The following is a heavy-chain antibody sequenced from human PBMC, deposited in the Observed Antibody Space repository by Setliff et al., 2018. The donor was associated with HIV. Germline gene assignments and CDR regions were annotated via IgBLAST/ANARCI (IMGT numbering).Heavy chain of an antibody. CDR2: IYHAGNT. D-gene: IGHD4-17*01. CDR1: GYSISSGYY. J-gene: IGHJ3*02. Sequence: TSETLSLTCTVTGYSISSGYYWARIRQPPGKGLEWIGYIYHAGNTYYNPSLKSRVTISVDTSKNQISLRLNSLTAADTAVYYCARGTTLNVVPDAFDIWGQGTMVTVSS. V-gene: IGHV4-38-2*02. CDR3: ARGTTLNVVPDAFDI.